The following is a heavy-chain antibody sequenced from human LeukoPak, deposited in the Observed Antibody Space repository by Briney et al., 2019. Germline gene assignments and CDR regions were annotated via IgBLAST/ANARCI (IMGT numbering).Heavy chain of an antibody. V-gene: IGHV4-59*11. CDR3: ARGLEYSSSLVRFDP. Sequence: SETLSLTCTVSGGSISSHYWSWIRQPPGKGLEWIGYIYYSGSTNYNPSLKSRVTISVDTSKNQFSLKLSSVTAADTAVYYCARGLEYSSSLVRFDPWGQGTLVTVSS. J-gene: IGHJ5*02. CDR1: GGSISSHY. CDR2: IYYSGST. D-gene: IGHD6-6*01.